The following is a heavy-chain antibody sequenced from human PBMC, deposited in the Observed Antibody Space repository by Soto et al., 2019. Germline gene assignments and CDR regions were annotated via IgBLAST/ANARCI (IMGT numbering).Heavy chain of an antibody. CDR3: ARDGLGRYSSSWEPFDY. CDR2: LQTDGSHP. D-gene: IGHD6-13*01. Sequence: PGGSLRLSCVASGFTFDYYWMHWVRQAPGEGLMWVSWLQTDGSHPDYADSVKGRFTISRDNSKNTLYLQMNSLRAEDTAVYYCARDGLGRYSSSWEPFDYWGQGTLVTVSS. J-gene: IGHJ4*02. CDR1: GFTFDYYW. V-gene: IGHV3-74*01.